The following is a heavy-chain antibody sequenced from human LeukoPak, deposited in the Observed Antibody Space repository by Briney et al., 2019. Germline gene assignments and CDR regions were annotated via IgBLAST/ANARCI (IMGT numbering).Heavy chain of an antibody. CDR1: GFTFSSYA. J-gene: IGHJ4*02. CDR3: AKDYCSGGSCYLDY. CDR2: ISGSGGST. D-gene: IGHD2-15*01. Sequence: PGGSLRLSCAASGFTFSSYAMSSVRQAPGKGLEWVSAISGSGGSTYYADSVKGRFTISRDNSKNTLYLQMNSLRAEDTAVYYCAKDYCSGGSCYLDYWGQGTLVTVSS. V-gene: IGHV3-23*01.